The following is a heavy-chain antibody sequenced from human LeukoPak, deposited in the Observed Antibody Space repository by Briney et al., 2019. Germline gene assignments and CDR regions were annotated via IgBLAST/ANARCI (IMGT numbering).Heavy chain of an antibody. Sequence: QPGGSLRLSCAASGFTFSTSGMHWVRQAPGKGLEWVAVVWNDGRNKYYADSVKGRFTISRDNSKNTLYLQMNSLRTEDTAVYYCAKDRSGSWSFDYWGQGTLVTVSS. CDR3: AKDRSGSWSFDY. CDR2: VWNDGRNK. V-gene: IGHV3-30*02. J-gene: IGHJ4*02. CDR1: GFTFSTSG. D-gene: IGHD6-13*01.